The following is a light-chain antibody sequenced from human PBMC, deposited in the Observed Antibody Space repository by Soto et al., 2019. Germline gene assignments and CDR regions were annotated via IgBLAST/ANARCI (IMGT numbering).Light chain of an antibody. CDR2: DVI. CDR1: SRDIGGYDF. V-gene: IGLV2-8*01. Sequence: QSVLTQPPSASVSPGQSVTISCTGTSRDIGGYDFVSWYQQHPGKAPKLLIYDVIKRPSGVLDRFSGSKSGNTASLTVSGLQTDDEADYYCSSYGGSNNLLFGGGTKLTVL. CDR3: SSYGGSNNLL. J-gene: IGLJ2*01.